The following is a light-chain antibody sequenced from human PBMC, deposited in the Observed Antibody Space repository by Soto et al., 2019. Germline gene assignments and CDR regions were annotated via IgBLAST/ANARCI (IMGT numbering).Light chain of an antibody. Sequence: DIVVTQYPLSLPVTPGEPASISCRSSQSLLHSNGYNYLHWYLQKPGQSPQLLIYEVSTRVSGVPDRFSGSGSGTDFTLEISRVETDDVGIYYCMQSTQLPPTFGQGTRLEIK. CDR1: QSLLHSNGYNY. V-gene: IGKV2D-29*02. CDR2: EVS. CDR3: MQSTQLPPT. J-gene: IGKJ5*01.